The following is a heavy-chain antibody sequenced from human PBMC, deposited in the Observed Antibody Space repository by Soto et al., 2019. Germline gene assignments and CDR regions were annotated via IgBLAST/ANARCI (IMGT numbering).Heavy chain of an antibody. CDR2: IDTSGTKI. Sequence: VQLVESGGDLVKPGGSLRLSCAASGYTFSDYYMSWIRQAPGKGLEWISYIDTSGTKIYYADSVKGRFTITRDNAKNSLYLEMNSLRDEDTAVYYWASHYDMWSGYLAPVDYWGPGTLVTVSS. CDR3: ASHYDMWSGYLAPVDY. V-gene: IGHV3-11*01. CDR1: GYTFSDYY. J-gene: IGHJ4*02. D-gene: IGHD3-3*01.